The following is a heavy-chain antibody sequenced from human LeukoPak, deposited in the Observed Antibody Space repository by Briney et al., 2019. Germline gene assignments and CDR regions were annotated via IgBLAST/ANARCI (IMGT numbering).Heavy chain of an antibody. CDR3: ARGKRTVVISS. V-gene: IGHV1-8*01. Sequence: ASVKVSCKASGYTFTSYDINWVRQATGQGREWMGWMNPNSGNTGYAQKFQGRVTMTRNTSISTAYMEMSRLRAEAPAVSYCARGKRTVVISSWGEGTLVSVSS. CDR1: GYTFTSYD. J-gene: IGHJ4*02. D-gene: IGHD2-21*01. CDR2: MNPNSGNT.